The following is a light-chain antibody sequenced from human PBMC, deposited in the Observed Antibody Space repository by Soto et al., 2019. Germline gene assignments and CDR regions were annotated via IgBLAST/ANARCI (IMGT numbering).Light chain of an antibody. Sequence: QLVLTQPPSASGTPGQRVTISCSGGSSNIGSNTVSWYQHLPGTAPQLLIYSDTQRASGVADRFSGSKSGTSASLAISGLQSDDEADYYCAAWDDRLNGALFGTGTKVTVL. V-gene: IGLV1-44*01. CDR1: SSNIGSNT. J-gene: IGLJ1*01. CDR3: AAWDDRLNGAL. CDR2: SDT.